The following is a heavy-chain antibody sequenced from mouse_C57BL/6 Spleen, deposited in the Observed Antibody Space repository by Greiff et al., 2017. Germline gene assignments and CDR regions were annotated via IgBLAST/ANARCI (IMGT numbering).Heavy chain of an antibody. Sequence: EVKLVESGGGLVKPGGSLKLSCAASGFTFSDYGMHWVRQAPEKGLEWVAYISSGSSTIYYADTVKGRFTISRDNAKNTLFLQMTSLRSEDTAMYYCARSYDGYLAWFAYWGQGTLVTVSA. D-gene: IGHD2-3*01. J-gene: IGHJ3*01. CDR1: GFTFSDYG. CDR3: ARSYDGYLAWFAY. V-gene: IGHV5-17*01. CDR2: ISSGSSTI.